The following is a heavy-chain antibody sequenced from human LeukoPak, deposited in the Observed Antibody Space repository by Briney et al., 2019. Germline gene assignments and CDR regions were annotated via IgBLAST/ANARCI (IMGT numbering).Heavy chain of an antibody. Sequence: GGSLRLSSAASGFTFSDYYMSWIRQAPGKGLEWVSRISSSGRTIYYADSVKGRFTISRDNAKNSLYLQMSSLRAEDTAVYFCARDPSVTSNFYYYMDVWGKGTTVTVSS. CDR2: ISSSGRTI. D-gene: IGHD2-21*02. CDR1: GFTFSDYY. CDR3: ARDPSVTSNFYYYMDV. J-gene: IGHJ6*03. V-gene: IGHV3-11*04.